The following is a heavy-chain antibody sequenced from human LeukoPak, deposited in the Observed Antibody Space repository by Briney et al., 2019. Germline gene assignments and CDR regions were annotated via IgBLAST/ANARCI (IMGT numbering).Heavy chain of an antibody. D-gene: IGHD3-10*01. CDR3: AKDRRRWKTYYYGSGSYPE. Sequence: GGSLRLSCAASGFTFSNYEMNWVRQAPGKGLEWVSYISSGGHIIYYADSVKGRFTISRDNAKNSLYLQMNSLRVEDTAVYYCAKDRRRWKTYYYGSGSYPEWGQGTLVTVSS. CDR1: GFTFSNYE. V-gene: IGHV3-48*03. J-gene: IGHJ4*02. CDR2: ISSGGHII.